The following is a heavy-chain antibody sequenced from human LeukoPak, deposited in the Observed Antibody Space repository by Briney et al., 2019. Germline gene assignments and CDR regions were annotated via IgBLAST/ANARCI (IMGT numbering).Heavy chain of an antibody. Sequence: AGGSLRLSCAASGFPFSSHAMSWVRQPPGKGLEWVAAISNGKTYYADSARGRFAISRDDSTNTVYLHMNSLRDEDTALYHCVREAGYCAPVCVKTNWFDPWGQGTLVTVSS. CDR2: ISNGKT. D-gene: IGHD2-15*01. CDR1: GFPFSSHA. CDR3: VREAGYCAPVCVKTNWFDP. V-gene: IGHV3-23*01. J-gene: IGHJ5*02.